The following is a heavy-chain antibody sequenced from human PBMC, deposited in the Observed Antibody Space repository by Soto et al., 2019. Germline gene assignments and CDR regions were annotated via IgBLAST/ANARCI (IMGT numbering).Heavy chain of an antibody. J-gene: IGHJ4*02. CDR3: AIWAGQNRDFGGPFDY. CDR1: GYTFTSYG. V-gene: IGHV1-18*04. CDR2: ISVYNGKT. Sequence: GASVKVSCKASGYTFTSYGITWVRQAPRQGLEWMGWISVYNGKTNYAQRVQGRVTLTTDTSTTTAYMELRSLRSDDTAVYYCAIWAGQNRDFGGPFDYRGQGTLVTVSS. D-gene: IGHD4-17*01.